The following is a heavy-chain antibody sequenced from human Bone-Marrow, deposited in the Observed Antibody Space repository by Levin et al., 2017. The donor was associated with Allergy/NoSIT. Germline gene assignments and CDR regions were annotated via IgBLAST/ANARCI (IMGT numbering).Heavy chain of an antibody. CDR2: IDYTGNT. D-gene: IGHD3-16*01. V-gene: IGHV4-59*01. CDR3: ASDMTGP. CDR1: GGSMRGFY. Sequence: SQTLSLTCSVSGGSMRGFYWNWIRQAPGKGLTWIGSIDYTGNTKYNPSLRSRVSMSLDTSKRQFSLNLYSVTSADTATYFCASDMTGPWGQGILVPVSS. J-gene: IGHJ5*02.